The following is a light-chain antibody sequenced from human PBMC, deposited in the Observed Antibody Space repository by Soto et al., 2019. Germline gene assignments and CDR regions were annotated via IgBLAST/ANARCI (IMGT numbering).Light chain of an antibody. CDR2: GAS. J-gene: IGKJ1*01. V-gene: IGKV1-39*01. CDR3: QQSYGDTRT. Sequence: DIQLTQSPSSLSASVGDRVTITCRSSQTISTYLNWYQQKPGKAPKLLIHGASSLQYRVPSKFSGSGSGTDFTPTINRPQPEDSATYFCQQSYGDTRTFGQGTKVEI. CDR1: QTISTY.